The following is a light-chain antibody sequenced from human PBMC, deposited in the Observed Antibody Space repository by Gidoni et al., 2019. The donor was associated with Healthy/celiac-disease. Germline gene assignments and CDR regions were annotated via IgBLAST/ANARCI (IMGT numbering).Light chain of an antibody. CDR3: QQYNNWTWT. J-gene: IGKJ1*01. CDR1: QSVSSN. Sequence: IVMTQSPATRSVSPGERATLSCRASQSVSSNLAWYQQKPGQAPRLLIYGASTRATGIPARCSGSGSGTEFTLTISSLQSEDFAVYYCQQYNNWTWTFGQGTKVEIK. V-gene: IGKV3-15*01. CDR2: GAS.